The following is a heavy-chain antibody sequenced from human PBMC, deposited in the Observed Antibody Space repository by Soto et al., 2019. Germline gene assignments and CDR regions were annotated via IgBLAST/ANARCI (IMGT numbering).Heavy chain of an antibody. D-gene: IGHD1-1*01. CDR3: ARGANEASAYFDY. J-gene: IGHJ4*02. Sequence: QVQLVESGGGVVQPGRSLRLSCAASGFTFSSYGMHWVRQAPGKGLEWVAVIRYEGSNKYYADSVKGRFTISRDNSKNTLYLQMNSLRAADTAVYYCARGANEASAYFDYWGQGTLVTVSS. CDR1: GFTFSSYG. V-gene: IGHV3-33*01. CDR2: IRYEGSNK.